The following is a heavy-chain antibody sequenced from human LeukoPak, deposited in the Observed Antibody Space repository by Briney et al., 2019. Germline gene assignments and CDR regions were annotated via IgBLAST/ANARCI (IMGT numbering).Heavy chain of an antibody. Sequence: ASVKLSCAASGYTLTGYYMHWVRQAPGQGLEWVGWINPDSGGTYYAETFQGRVTMSRDTSISTAYMELSSLRSDDTAVYYCARGSSSSWYKYCFDYWGQGTPVTVSS. J-gene: IGHJ4*02. CDR2: INPDSGGT. CDR1: GYTLTGYY. D-gene: IGHD6-13*01. CDR3: ARGSSSSWYKYCFDY. V-gene: IGHV1-2*02.